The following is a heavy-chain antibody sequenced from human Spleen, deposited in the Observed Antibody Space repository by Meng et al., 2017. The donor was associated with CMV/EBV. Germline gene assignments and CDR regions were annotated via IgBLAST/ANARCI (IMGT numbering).Heavy chain of an antibody. V-gene: IGHV3-15*01. J-gene: IGHJ6*02. CDR2: IKSKTDGGTT. D-gene: IGHD3-10*01. Sequence: GESLKISCAASGFTFSNAWMSWVRQAPGKGLEWVGRIKSKTDGGTTDYAAPVKGRFTISRDNSKNTLYLQMNSLRAEDTAVYYCAKDGVPSWFGRNIGYYYYGMDVWGQGTTVTVSS. CDR1: GFTFSNAW. CDR3: AKDGVPSWFGRNIGYYYYGMDV.